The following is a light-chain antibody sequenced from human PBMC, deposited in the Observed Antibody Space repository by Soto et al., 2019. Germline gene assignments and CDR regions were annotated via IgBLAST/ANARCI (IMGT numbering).Light chain of an antibody. CDR1: SSDVGGYHY. Sequence: QSVLTQPASVSGSPGQSITISCTGTSSDVGGYHYVSWYQQHPGKAPRLIIYEVAHRPSGVSDRFSGSKSGNTAYLTISGLQAEDEANYFCSSYTSSFTLLFGGGTKLTVL. J-gene: IGLJ2*01. CDR3: SSYTSSFTLL. CDR2: EVA. V-gene: IGLV2-14*03.